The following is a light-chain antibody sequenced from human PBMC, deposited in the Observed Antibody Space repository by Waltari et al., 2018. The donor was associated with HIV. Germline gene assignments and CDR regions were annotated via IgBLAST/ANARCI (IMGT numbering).Light chain of an antibody. CDR1: GGLSSYA. J-gene: IGLJ3*02. Sequence: QLVLTQSPSASAFLGASVKITCTLNGGLSSYAIAWHQHQPEKGPRYLMKLKSDGSHNREDEIPDRFSASISGADHHLTISSLQSEDEGYYYCQTWDTGPVFGGGTKLTVL. CDR3: QTWDTGPV. V-gene: IGLV4-69*01. CDR2: LKSDGSH.